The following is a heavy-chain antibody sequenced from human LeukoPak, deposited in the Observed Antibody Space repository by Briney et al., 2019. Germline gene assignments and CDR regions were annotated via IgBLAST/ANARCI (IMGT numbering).Heavy chain of an antibody. CDR3: ARDGQQLPRKNWFDP. V-gene: IGHV4-61*01. CDR2: INHSGST. D-gene: IGHD6-13*01. CDR1: GGSVSSGSYY. J-gene: IGHJ5*02. Sequence: SETLPLTCTVSGGSVSSGSYYWSWIRQPPGKGLEWIGEINHSGSTNYNPSLKSRVTISVDTSKNQFSLKLSSVTAADTAVYYCARDGQQLPRKNWFDPWGQGTLVTVSS.